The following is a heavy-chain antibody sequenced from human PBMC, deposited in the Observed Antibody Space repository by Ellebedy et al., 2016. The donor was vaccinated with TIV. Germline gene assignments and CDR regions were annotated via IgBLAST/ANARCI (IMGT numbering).Heavy chain of an antibody. V-gene: IGHV4-34*01. J-gene: IGHJ4*02. CDR1: VESFSGFY. CDR3: ARGTVTVPAKRVYFDH. Sequence: SETLSLXCAVYVESFSGFYWNWIRQPPGNGLEWIGEINDSGTTKYNPSLKSRVTISADKTKNQFSLKLSSVTAADTAVYYCARGTVTVPAKRVYFDHWGQGMLVTVSS. D-gene: IGHD4-17*01. CDR2: INDSGTT.